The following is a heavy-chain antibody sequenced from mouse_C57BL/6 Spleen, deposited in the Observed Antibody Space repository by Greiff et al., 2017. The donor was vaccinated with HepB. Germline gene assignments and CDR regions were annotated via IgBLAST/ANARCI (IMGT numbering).Heavy chain of an antibody. CDR3: ARFSMDY. V-gene: IGHV1-82*01. CDR2: IYPGDGDT. J-gene: IGHJ4*01. CDR1: GYAFSSSW. Sequence: VQLQQSGPELVKPGASVKISCKASGYAFSSSWMNWVKQRPGKGLEWIGRIYPGDGDTNYNGKFKGKATLTADKSSSTAYMQLSSLTSEDSAVYFCARFSMDYWGQGTSVTVSS.